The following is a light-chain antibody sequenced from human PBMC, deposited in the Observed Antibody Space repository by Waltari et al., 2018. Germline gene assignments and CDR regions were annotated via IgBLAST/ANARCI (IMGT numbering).Light chain of an antibody. J-gene: IGLJ1*01. Sequence: QSALTQPPSASGSPGQSVTISCTGPSNDVGGYDYVSWYQQHPGKAPKLLIYEGSKRPSGVPDPFSGSKSGNTSSLTVSGLPAEDEADYYCAPYGRNKNCLFGTGTKITVL. CDR3: APYGRNKNCL. CDR2: EGS. V-gene: IGLV2-8*01. CDR1: SNDVGGYDY.